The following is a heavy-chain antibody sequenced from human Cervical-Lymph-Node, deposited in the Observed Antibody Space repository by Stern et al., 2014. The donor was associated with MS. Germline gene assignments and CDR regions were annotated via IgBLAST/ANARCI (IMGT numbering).Heavy chain of an antibody. V-gene: IGHV4-39*01. CDR1: GVSISSSSYY. D-gene: IGHD3-22*01. Sequence: QLVESGPGLVKPSETLSLTCTVSGVSISSSSYYWGWIRQPPGKGLEWIGSIYYRGLTYSNPSLKSRITLSVDTSNNQFSLNLSSGTAADTAVYYCARRAPDYYDASGYLYWGQGTPVTVSP. CDR3: ARRAPDYYDASGYLY. J-gene: IGHJ4*02. CDR2: IYYRGLT.